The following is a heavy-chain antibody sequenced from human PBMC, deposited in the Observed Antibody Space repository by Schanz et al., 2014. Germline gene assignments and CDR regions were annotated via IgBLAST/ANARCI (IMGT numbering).Heavy chain of an antibody. CDR2: ISGSGDST. CDR3: ARDPNTSAWLPYFDT. J-gene: IGHJ4*02. Sequence: EVQLLESGGGLVRPGGSLRLSCAASGFTFSSYTMNWVRQAPGKGLEWVSAISGSGDSTHYADSVKGRFIISRDNSKNTVYLQMNSLRTDDTAMYYCARDPNTSAWLPYFDTWGQGTLVTVSS. CDR1: GFTFSSYT. V-gene: IGHV3-23*01. D-gene: IGHD6-19*01.